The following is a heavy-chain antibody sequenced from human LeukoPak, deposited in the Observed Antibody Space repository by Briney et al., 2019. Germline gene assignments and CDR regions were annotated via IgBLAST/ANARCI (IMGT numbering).Heavy chain of an antibody. V-gene: IGHV4-39*01. CDR3: AASYCGGDCFVGAGS. J-gene: IGHJ5*01. D-gene: IGHD2-21*01. CDR1: GGSISSSGYY. Sequence: SETLSLTCTVSGGSISSSGYYWGWLRQPPGKGLEWIGSIYYSGSTYYNPSLKSRVTISGDTSKNQFSLKLYSVTAADTAVYYCAASYCGGDCFVGAGSWGQGILVTVSS. CDR2: IYYSGST.